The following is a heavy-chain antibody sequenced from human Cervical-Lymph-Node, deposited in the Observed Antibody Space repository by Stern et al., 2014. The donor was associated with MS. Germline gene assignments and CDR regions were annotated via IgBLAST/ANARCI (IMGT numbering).Heavy chain of an antibody. CDR3: ARDTYSSVIKYYYGMDV. V-gene: IGHV1-18*01. CDR2: ISTFNGDT. CDR1: GYNFFNHG. J-gene: IGHJ6*02. Sequence: QMQLVQSGGEVKKPGASVKVSCQASGYNFFNHGITWVRQAPGQGLEWMGWISTFNGDTNYAQKFKGRVTMTKDSSTETAYMELRSLRSDDTAVYFCARDTYSSVIKYYYGMDVWGQGTTVTVSS. D-gene: IGHD3-22*01.